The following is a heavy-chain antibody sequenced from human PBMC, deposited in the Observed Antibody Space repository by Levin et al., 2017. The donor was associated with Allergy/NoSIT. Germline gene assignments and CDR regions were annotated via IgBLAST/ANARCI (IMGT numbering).Heavy chain of an antibody. CDR2: ISSSSSYI. CDR1: GFTFSSYS. Sequence: GGSLRLSCAASGFTFSSYSMNWVRQAPGKGLEWVSSISSSSSYIYYADSVKGRFTISRDNAKNSLYLQMNSLRAEDTAVYYCARAAYYDTVWGSYRSFDWFDPWGQGTLVTVSS. CDR3: ARAAYYDTVWGSYRSFDWFDP. J-gene: IGHJ5*02. V-gene: IGHV3-21*01. D-gene: IGHD3-16*02.